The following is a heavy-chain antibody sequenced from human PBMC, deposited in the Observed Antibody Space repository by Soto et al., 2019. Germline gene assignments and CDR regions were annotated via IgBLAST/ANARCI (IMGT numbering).Heavy chain of an antibody. D-gene: IGHD3-3*01. CDR2: IYFRGNT. V-gene: IGHV4-39*01. Sequence: SETLSLTCSGSGDSINSDKYYWGWIRQPPGKGLEWIGSIYFRGNTYYNPSLQTRVTISLDKSKSQFSLKLNSVTAADSAVYFCARGVYNTIFGVVSLDYWGQGTLVTVSS. J-gene: IGHJ4*02. CDR3: ARGVYNTIFGVVSLDY. CDR1: GDSINSDKYY.